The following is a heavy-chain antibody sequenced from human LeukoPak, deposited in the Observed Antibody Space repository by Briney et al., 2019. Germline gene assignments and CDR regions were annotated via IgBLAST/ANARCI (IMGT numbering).Heavy chain of an antibody. Sequence: ASVKVSCKASGYTFTSYDINWVRQATGQGLEWMGWMNPNSGNTGYAQKFQGRVTMTRNTSISTAYMELSSLRSEDTAVYYCAGDVGYYDSSGSNALDYWGQGTLVTVSS. CDR2: MNPNSGNT. V-gene: IGHV1-8*01. D-gene: IGHD3-22*01. CDR1: GYTFTSYD. CDR3: AGDVGYYDSSGSNALDY. J-gene: IGHJ4*02.